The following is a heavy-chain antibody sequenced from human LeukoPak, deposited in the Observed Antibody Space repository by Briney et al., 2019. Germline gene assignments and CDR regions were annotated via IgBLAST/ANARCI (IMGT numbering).Heavy chain of an antibody. CDR3: AKSKGRMDV. CDR2: IDPSGGST. Sequence: ASVKVSCKASGYTFTIYYMHWVRQAPGQGLEWMGIIDPSGGSTSYAQKFQGRVTMTRDTSTSTVYMEPSSLTSEDTAVYYCAKSKGRMDVWGQGTTVTVSS. J-gene: IGHJ6*02. V-gene: IGHV1-46*01. CDR1: GYTFTIYY.